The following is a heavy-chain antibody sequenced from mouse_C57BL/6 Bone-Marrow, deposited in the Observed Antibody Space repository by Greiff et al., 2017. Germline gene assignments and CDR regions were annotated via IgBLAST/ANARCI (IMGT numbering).Heavy chain of an antibody. CDR2: IYPGNGDT. D-gene: IGHD2-2*01. Sequence: VQLQQSGTVLARPGASVKMSCKTSGYTFTSYWMHWVKQRPGQGLEWIGAIYPGNGDTSYNQKFKGKAKLTAVTSASTAYMELSSLTNEDSAVYYCTKEYGDDGDYWGEGTTLTVSS. CDR3: TKEYGDDGDY. CDR1: GYTFTSYW. V-gene: IGHV1-5*01. J-gene: IGHJ2*01.